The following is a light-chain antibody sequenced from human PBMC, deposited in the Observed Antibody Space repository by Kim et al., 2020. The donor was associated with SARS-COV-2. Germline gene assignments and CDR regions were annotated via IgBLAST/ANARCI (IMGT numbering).Light chain of an antibody. Sequence: QSVLTQPASVSGSPGQSITISCTGTSSDVGGYNHVSWYQQHPGKAPKLLIYDVSDRPSGVSNRFSGSKSGNTASLTISGLQAEDEADYFCSSYTSSTTPHVVFGGGTQLTVL. V-gene: IGLV2-14*03. J-gene: IGLJ2*01. CDR3: SSYTSSTTPHVV. CDR1: SSDVGGYNH. CDR2: DVS.